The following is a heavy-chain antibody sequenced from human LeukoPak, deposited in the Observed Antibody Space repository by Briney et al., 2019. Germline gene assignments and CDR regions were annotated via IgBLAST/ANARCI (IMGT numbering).Heavy chain of an antibody. Sequence: GASVKVSCKASGYTFTGYYMHWVRQAPGQGLAWMGWINPNSGGTNYAQKFQGRVTMTRDTSISTAYMELSRLRSDDTAVYYCARDRGELLRYFDWLPINYFDYWGQGTLVTVSS. V-gene: IGHV1-2*02. CDR3: ARDRGELLRYFDWLPINYFDY. CDR2: INPNSGGT. J-gene: IGHJ4*02. CDR1: GYTFTGYY. D-gene: IGHD3-9*01.